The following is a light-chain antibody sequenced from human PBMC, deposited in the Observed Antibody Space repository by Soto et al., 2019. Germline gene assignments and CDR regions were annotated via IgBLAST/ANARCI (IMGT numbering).Light chain of an antibody. J-gene: IGKJ5*01. CDR3: QQYNNWPLT. Sequence: IVLTQSPATLSVSPGERATLSCRASQSVSSNLAWHEQRPGQAPRLLIYGASTRATGVPARFSCGGAGPECTLTITSLQSEDVSVYGCQQYNNWPLTFGPGTRLEIK. V-gene: IGKV3-15*01. CDR2: GAS. CDR1: QSVSSN.